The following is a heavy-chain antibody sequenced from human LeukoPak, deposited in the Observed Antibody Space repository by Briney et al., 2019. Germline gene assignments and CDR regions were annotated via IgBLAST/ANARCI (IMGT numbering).Heavy chain of an antibody. CDR3: ARTARLLDY. J-gene: IGHJ4*01. CDR1: GFTFSDYY. Sequence: GGSLRLSCEASGFTFSDYYMNWIRQAPGKGLEWVSYISGQSTDTNYADSVKGRFTISRDNAKNSLYLQMDSLRAEDTAVYYCARTARLLDYWGHGTLVTVSS. D-gene: IGHD5-12*01. CDR2: ISGQSTDT. V-gene: IGHV3-11*06.